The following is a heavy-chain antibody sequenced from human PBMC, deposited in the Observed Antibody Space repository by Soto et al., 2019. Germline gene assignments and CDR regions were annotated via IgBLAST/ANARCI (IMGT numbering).Heavy chain of an antibody. Sequence: ASVKVSCKASGYTFTSYGISWVRQAPGQGLEWMGWISAYNGNTNYAQKRQGRVTMTTDTSTSTAYMELRSLRSDDTAVYYCARDPRSYCGGDCYPNYYYYGMDVWGQGTTVPVS. D-gene: IGHD2-21*02. CDR2: ISAYNGNT. J-gene: IGHJ6*02. CDR3: ARDPRSYCGGDCYPNYYYYGMDV. V-gene: IGHV1-18*01. CDR1: GYTFTSYG.